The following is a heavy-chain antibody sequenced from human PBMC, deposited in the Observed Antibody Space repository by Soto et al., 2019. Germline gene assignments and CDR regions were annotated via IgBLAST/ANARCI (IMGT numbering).Heavy chain of an antibody. Sequence: SQTLSLTCAITGDSVSSNSAGWSWVRQSPSRGLEWLGRTYYRSTWYYEYAVSVRGRITINPDTSKNQYSLQLNSVTPEDTAVYFCARGEQYSGRIFDYWGQGTLVTGS. D-gene: IGHD1-26*01. CDR2: TYYRSTWYY. CDR3: ARGEQYSGRIFDY. V-gene: IGHV6-1*01. CDR1: GDSVSSNSAG. J-gene: IGHJ4*01.